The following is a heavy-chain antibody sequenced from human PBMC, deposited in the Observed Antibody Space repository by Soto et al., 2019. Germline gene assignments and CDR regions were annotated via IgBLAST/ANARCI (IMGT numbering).Heavy chain of an antibody. J-gene: IGHJ4*02. CDR3: AGGCCSGGRCPFDY. V-gene: IGHV4-4*07. CDR2: IYTSGST. CDR1: GGSISSYY. Sequence: KPSETLSLTCTVSGGSISSYYWSWIRQPAGKGLEWIGRIYTSGSTNYNPSLKSRVTMSVDTSKNQFSLKLSSVTAADTAVYYCAGGCCSGGRCPFDYWGQGTLVTVSS. D-gene: IGHD2-15*01.